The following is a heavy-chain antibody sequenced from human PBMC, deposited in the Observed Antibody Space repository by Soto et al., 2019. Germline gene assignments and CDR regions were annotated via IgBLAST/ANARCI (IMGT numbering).Heavy chain of an antibody. CDR3: ARSRSERFLEWVLSRTYYYGMDV. V-gene: IGHV3-30-3*01. Sequence: VGSLRLSCAASGFTFSSYAMHWVRQAPGKGLEWVAVISYDGSNKYYADSVKGRFTISRDNSKNTLYLQMNSLRAEDTAVYYCARSRSERFLEWVLSRTYYYGMDVWGQGTTVTVSS. CDR2: ISYDGSNK. J-gene: IGHJ6*02. CDR1: GFTFSSYA. D-gene: IGHD3-3*01.